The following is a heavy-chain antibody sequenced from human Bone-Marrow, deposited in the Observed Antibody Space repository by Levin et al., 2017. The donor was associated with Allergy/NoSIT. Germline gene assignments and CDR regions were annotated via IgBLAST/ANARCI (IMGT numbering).Heavy chain of an antibody. CDR1: GDSISIGDSY. Sequence: SQTLSLTCTVSGDSISIGDSYWSWLRQHPGKGLEWIGYIYYTGSTSYNPSLKGRVSISIDTAKNQFSLRLGSVNAADTAVYYCARERGLCSTSSCYLGRFDPWGQGALVTVSS. CDR3: ARERGLCSTSSCYLGRFDP. J-gene: IGHJ5*02. CDR2: IYYTGST. V-gene: IGHV4-31*03. D-gene: IGHD2-2*01.